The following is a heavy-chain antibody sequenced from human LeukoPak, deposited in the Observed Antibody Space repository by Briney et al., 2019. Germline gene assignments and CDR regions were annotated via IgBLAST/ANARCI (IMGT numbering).Heavy chain of an antibody. Sequence: GGSLRLSCAASGFIFSDYYMSWIRQAPGKGLEWVSYISSSGSTMYYTDSVKGRFTISRDNAKDSLYLQMNSLRAEDTALYYCARDQLGIAVAALGAFDIWGQGTMVTVSS. V-gene: IGHV3-11*01. CDR3: ARDQLGIAVAALGAFDI. J-gene: IGHJ3*02. CDR2: ISSSGSTM. CDR1: GFIFSDYY. D-gene: IGHD6-19*01.